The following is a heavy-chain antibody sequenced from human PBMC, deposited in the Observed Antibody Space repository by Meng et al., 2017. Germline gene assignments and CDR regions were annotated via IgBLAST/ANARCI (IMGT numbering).Heavy chain of an antibody. CDR2: MNPNSGNT. CDR3: ARGFTYYYDSSGYSALAFDI. D-gene: IGHD3-22*01. Sequence: ASVKVSCKASGYTFTSYDINWVRQATGQGLEWMGWMNPNSGNTGYAQKFQGRVTMTRNTSISTAYMELSSLRSEDTAVYYCARGFTYYYDSSGYSALAFDIWGQATMVTVSS. J-gene: IGHJ3*02. CDR1: GYTFTSYD. V-gene: IGHV1-8*01.